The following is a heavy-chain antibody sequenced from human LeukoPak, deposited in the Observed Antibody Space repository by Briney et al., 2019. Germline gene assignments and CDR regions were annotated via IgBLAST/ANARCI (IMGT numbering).Heavy chain of an antibody. CDR1: GFTFSSYG. J-gene: IGHJ4*02. D-gene: IGHD2-2*01. V-gene: IGHV3-30*02. CDR2: IRYDGSNK. Sequence: GGSLRLSCAASGFTFSSYGMHWVRQAPGKGLEWVAFIRYDGSNKYYADSVKGRFTVSRDNSKNTLYLQMNSLRAGDTAVYYCAKSLANVVYCSSTSCEANYFDYWGQGTLVTVSS. CDR3: AKSLANVVYCSSTSCEANYFDY.